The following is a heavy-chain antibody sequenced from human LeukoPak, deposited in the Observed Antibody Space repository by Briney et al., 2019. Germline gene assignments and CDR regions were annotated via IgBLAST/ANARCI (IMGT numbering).Heavy chain of an antibody. Sequence: PGGSLRLSCIASGFSFSTYATTWVRQAPGKGLEWISSMSSGSRYIYYADSVRGRFTISRDNTKNSLYLLMNNLRAEDTAIYYCARDRPTGASRVFVVQWGQGTPVTVSS. V-gene: IGHV3-21*06. CDR3: ARDRPTGASRVFVVQ. D-gene: IGHD2-15*01. CDR1: GFSFSTYA. CDR2: MSSGSRYI. J-gene: IGHJ4*02.